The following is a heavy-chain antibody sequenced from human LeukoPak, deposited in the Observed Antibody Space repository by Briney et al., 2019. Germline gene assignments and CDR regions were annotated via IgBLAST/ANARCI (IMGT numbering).Heavy chain of an antibody. J-gene: IGHJ6*03. CDR1: GFTFSNYG. CDR2: IRYDGGNR. D-gene: IGHD3-22*01. CDR3: AKDTYFSDSGHYDSYSSHYLDV. Sequence: GGSLRLSCAASGFTFSNYGMHWVRQAPGKGLEWVAFIRYDGGNRYYADSVKGRFSISRDYSKNTLYLQMNSLRTEDTAVYFCAKDTYFSDSGHYDSYSSHYLDVWGKGTTVSISS. V-gene: IGHV3-30*02.